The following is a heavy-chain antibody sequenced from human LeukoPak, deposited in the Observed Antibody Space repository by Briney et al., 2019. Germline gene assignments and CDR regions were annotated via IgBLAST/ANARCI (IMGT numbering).Heavy chain of an antibody. CDR3: AKDTLWFGDKGYGMDV. D-gene: IGHD3-10*01. CDR1: GFTFSSYG. J-gene: IGHJ6*02. CDR2: ISYDGSNK. Sequence: GGSLRLSCAASGFTFSSYGMHWVRQAPGKGLEWVAVISYDGSNKYYADSVKGRFTISRDNSKNTLYLQMNSLRAEDTAVYYCAKDTLWFGDKGYGMDVWGQGTTVTVSS. V-gene: IGHV3-30*18.